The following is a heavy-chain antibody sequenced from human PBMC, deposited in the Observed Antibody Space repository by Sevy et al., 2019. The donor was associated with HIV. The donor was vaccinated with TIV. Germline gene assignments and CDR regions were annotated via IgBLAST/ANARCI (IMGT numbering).Heavy chain of an antibody. J-gene: IGHJ3*02. D-gene: IGHD1-26*01. CDR1: GYTLTELS. Sequence: ASVKVSCKVSGYTLTELSMHWVRQPPGKGLEWMGGFDPEDGETIYAQKFQGRVTMTEDTSTDTAYMELSSLRSEDTVVYYCATGVGATTLFDIWGQGTMVTVSS. CDR2: FDPEDGET. CDR3: ATGVGATTLFDI. V-gene: IGHV1-24*01.